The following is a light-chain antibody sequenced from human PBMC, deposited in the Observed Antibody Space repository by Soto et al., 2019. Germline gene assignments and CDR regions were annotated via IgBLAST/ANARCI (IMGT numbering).Light chain of an antibody. V-gene: IGKV3-11*01. Sequence: EIVLTQSPATLSLSPGERATLSCRASQSISRFLAWYQQKPGQAPRLLIYDASNRATGIPARLSGSGSGTDFTLTISSLEPEDFAVYYCQQRTDWWTFGQGTKVEIK. CDR1: QSISRF. CDR3: QQRTDWWT. J-gene: IGKJ1*01. CDR2: DAS.